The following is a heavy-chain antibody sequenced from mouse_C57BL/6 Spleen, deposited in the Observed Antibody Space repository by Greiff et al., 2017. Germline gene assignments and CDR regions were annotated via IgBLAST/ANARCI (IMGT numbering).Heavy chain of an antibody. CDR1: GYAFSSSW. CDR3: ARGVYDYDLWYFDV. V-gene: IGHV1-82*01. CDR2: IYPGDGDT. J-gene: IGHJ1*03. D-gene: IGHD2-4*01. Sequence: QVQLQQSGAELVKPGASVKISCKASGYAFSSSWMNWVKQRPGKGLEWIGRIYPGDGDTNYNGKFKGKATLTADKSSSTAYMQLSSLTSEDSAVYFCARGVYDYDLWYFDVWGTGTTVTVSS.